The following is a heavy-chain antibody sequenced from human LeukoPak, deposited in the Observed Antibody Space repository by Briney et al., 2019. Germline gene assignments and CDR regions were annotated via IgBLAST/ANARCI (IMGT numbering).Heavy chain of an antibody. Sequence: SETLSLTCTVSGGSISSRPYCWGWIRQPPGKGLEWLGRFYYRGSTYYKPSLKRRVTISVDTSKHQFSLNLSSVTAADTAVYYCARLVVSSWYHEVLLGRDYWGQGTLVTVSS. CDR1: GGSISSRPYC. D-gene: IGHD6-13*01. J-gene: IGHJ4*02. V-gene: IGHV4-39*01. CDR3: ARLVVSSWYHEVLLGRDY. CDR2: FYYRGST.